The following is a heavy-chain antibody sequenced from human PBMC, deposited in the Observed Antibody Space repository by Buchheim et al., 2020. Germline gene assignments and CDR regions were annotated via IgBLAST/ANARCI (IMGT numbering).Heavy chain of an antibody. Sequence: QVQLVQSGAEVKKPGASVKVSCKASGYTFTSYYIHWVRQAPGQGLEWMAMINPSAGSKSSAQRFQGRVTLTRDTSTSTVYMELSSLRSEDTAVYYCARGLGSGNTDYWGQGTL. CDR1: GYTFTSYY. D-gene: IGHD3-3*01. CDR2: INPSAGSK. J-gene: IGHJ4*02. V-gene: IGHV1-46*01. CDR3: ARGLGSGNTDY.